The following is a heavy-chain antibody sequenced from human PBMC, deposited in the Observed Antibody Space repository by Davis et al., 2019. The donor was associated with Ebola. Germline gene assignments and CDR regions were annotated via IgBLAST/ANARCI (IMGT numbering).Heavy chain of an antibody. CDR1: GFTSSSYW. CDR3: ARSRHSSTWFLGDFDY. D-gene: IGHD6-13*01. CDR2: IKQEGSEK. Sequence: PGGSLRLSCAASGFTSSSYWMSWVRQAPGKGLEWVANIKQEGSEKYYVDSVKGRFTISRDNAKNSLYLQMNSPRAEDTAVYYCARSRHSSTWFLGDFDYWGQGTLVTVSS. V-gene: IGHV3-7*03. J-gene: IGHJ4*02.